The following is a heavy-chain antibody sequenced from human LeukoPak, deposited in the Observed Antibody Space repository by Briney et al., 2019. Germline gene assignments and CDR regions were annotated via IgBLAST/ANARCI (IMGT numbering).Heavy chain of an antibody. CDR1: GVSFSTYT. J-gene: IGHJ6*03. CDR2: IMPMFGAP. CDR3: ARVDRYYFYLDV. V-gene: IGHV1-69*05. Sequence: SVKVSCKASGVSFSTYTITWVRQAPGQGLEWMGGIMPMFGAPSYAQKFQGRVTVTTDESTSTAYMEMRSLRFEDTAIYYCARVDRYYFYLDVWGKGTTVTVSS.